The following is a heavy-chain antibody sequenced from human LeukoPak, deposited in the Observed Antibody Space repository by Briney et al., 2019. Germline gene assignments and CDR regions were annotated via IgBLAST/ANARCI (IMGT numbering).Heavy chain of an antibody. V-gene: IGHV4-59*01. J-gene: IGHJ2*01. CDR1: DASISGYY. Sequence: SETLSLTCTVSDASISGYYWSWIRQPPGKGLEWIGSIHFSGSTNYNPSLRSRVTISVDTSKNQLSLKLSSVTAADTAVYYCARRTDSGSWYFDLWGRGTLVTVSS. CDR3: ARRTDSGSWYFDL. CDR2: IHFSGST. D-gene: IGHD6-6*01.